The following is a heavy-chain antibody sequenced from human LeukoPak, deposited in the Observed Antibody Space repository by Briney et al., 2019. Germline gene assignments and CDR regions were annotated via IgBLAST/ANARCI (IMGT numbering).Heavy chain of an antibody. J-gene: IGHJ4*02. CDR2: ISAYNGNT. CDR1: GYTFTSYG. D-gene: IGHD3-10*01. V-gene: IGHV1-18*01. CDR3: AKDERITMVRGDPRGRPFDY. Sequence: ASVKVSCKASGYTFTSYGISWVRQAPGQGLEWMGWISAYNGNTNYAQKLQGRVTMTTDTSTSTAYMELRSLRSDDTAVYYCAKDERITMVRGDPRGRPFDYWGQGTLVTVSS.